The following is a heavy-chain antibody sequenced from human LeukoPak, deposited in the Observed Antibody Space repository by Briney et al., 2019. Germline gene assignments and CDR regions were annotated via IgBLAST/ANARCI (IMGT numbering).Heavy chain of an antibody. V-gene: IGHV4-39*01. D-gene: IGHD2-15*01. CDR1: GGSISSSSYY. CDR2: IYYSGST. J-gene: IGHJ4*02. CDR3: ARSDCSGGSCRSLDY. Sequence: SETLSLTCTVSGGSISSSSYYWGWIRQPPGKGLEWIGSIYYSGSTYYNPSLKSRVTISVDTSKNQFSLKLSSVTAADTAVYYCARSDCSGGSCRSLDYWGQGALVTVSS.